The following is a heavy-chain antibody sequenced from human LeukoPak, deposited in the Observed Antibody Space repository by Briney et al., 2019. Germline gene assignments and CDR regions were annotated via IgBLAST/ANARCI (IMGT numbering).Heavy chain of an antibody. CDR1: GFNFDDYD. V-gene: IGHV3-20*04. D-gene: IGHD3-22*01. J-gene: IGHJ4*02. CDR2: INWSGSST. Sequence: GGSLRLSCAASGFNFDDYDMTWVRQAPGRGLEWVSGINWSGSSTNYADSVKGRFTISRDSAKNSLYLQMNGLRAEDTALYYCARAYYDGSGVYYYAFSDYWGQGTLVTVSS. CDR3: ARAYYDGSGVYYYAFSDY.